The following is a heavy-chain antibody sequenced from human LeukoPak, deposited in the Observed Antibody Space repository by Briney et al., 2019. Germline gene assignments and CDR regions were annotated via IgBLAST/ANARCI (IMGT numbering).Heavy chain of an antibody. CDR3: ARGRGRYGGNKYYFDY. V-gene: IGHV4-34*01. Sequence: PSETLSLTRAVYGGSFSGYYWSWIRQPPGKGLEWIGEINHSGSTNYNPSLKSRVTISVDTSRNQFSLKLSSVTAADTAVYYCARGRGRYGGNKYYFDYWGQGTLVTVSS. D-gene: IGHD4-23*01. CDR2: INHSGST. CDR1: GGSFSGYY. J-gene: IGHJ4*02.